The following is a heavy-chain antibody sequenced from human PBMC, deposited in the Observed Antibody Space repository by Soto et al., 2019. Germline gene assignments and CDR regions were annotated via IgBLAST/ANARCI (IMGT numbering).Heavy chain of an antibody. CDR2: IIPIFGTA. Sequence: QVQLVQSGAEVKKPGSSVKVSCKASGGTFSSYAISWVRQAPGPGLEWMGGIIPIFGTANYAQKFQGRVTITADESTSTGYMELSSLRSEDTAVYYCARVDSLGIQLWFPPHYWGQGTLVTVSS. CDR3: ARVDSLGIQLWFPPHY. D-gene: IGHD5-18*01. J-gene: IGHJ4*02. V-gene: IGHV1-69*12. CDR1: GGTFSSYA.